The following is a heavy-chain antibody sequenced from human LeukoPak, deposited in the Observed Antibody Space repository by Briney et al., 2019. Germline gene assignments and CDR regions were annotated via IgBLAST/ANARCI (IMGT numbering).Heavy chain of an antibody. Sequence: GGSLRLSCAASGFTFSSYAMSWVRQAPGKGLEWVANIKRDGSEKYYVDSVKGRFTISRDNAKNSLYLQMNSLRAEDTAVYYCAREGNDFWSGAHDYWGQGTLVTVSS. D-gene: IGHD3-3*01. CDR2: IKRDGSEK. V-gene: IGHV3-7*01. CDR3: AREGNDFWSGAHDY. J-gene: IGHJ4*02. CDR1: GFTFSSYA.